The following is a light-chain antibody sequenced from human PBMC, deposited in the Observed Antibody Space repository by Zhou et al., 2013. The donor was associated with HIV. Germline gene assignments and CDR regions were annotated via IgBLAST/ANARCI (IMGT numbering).Light chain of an antibody. CDR2: GAS. J-gene: IGKJ1*01. V-gene: IGKV1-6*01. Sequence: AIQMTQSPSSLSASVGDRVTITCRASQDIRNELGWYQQKPGKAPKVLIYGASSLQSGVPSRFSGSGSGTDFTLTISSLQPEDFATYYCLQDNNYPRTFGQGTEVEI. CDR1: QDIRNE. CDR3: LQDNNYPRT.